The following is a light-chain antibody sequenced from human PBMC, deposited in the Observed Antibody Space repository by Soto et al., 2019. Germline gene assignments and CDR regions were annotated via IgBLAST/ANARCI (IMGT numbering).Light chain of an antibody. J-gene: IGKJ4*01. Sequence: DIQLTQSLSSLSASVGDRVTITCQASQDITNYLNWYQQKPGKAPKVLIYDASNLQPGVPSRFSGTGSGTNFSFTISSLQPEDIATYYCQQYDNLPLTFGGGTKVEI. V-gene: IGKV1-33*01. CDR3: QQYDNLPLT. CDR1: QDITNY. CDR2: DAS.